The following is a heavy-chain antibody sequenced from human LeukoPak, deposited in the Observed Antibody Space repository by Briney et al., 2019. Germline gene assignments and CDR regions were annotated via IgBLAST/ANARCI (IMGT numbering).Heavy chain of an antibody. CDR1: EYAFTGYY. CDR2: INHSGGST. J-gene: IGHJ3*02. V-gene: IGHV1-46*01. CDR3: ARVRRYCSSTSYSYDAFDI. Sequence: ASVKVSCKASEYAFTGYYIHWVRQAPGQGLEWMGIINHSGGSTSYAQKFQGRVTMTRDTSTSTVYMELSSLRSEDTAVYYCARVRRYCSSTSYSYDAFDIWGQRTMVTVSS. D-gene: IGHD2-2*01.